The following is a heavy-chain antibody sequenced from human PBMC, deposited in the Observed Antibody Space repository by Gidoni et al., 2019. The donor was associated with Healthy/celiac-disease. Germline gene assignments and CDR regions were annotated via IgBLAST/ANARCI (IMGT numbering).Heavy chain of an antibody. CDR1: GGSFSGYY. CDR2: INHSGTT. V-gene: IGHV4-34*01. D-gene: IGHD3-16*01. Sequence: QVQLQQWGAGLLKPTAPPSLTCAVYGGSFSGYYWSWIRRPPGKGLGWNGEINHSGTTNSDPSHKSRGTISVDTSKNQFSLKLCSVTAVDTAVYYCAGGGPRYWGTYWGQGTLVTVSS. CDR3: AGGGPRYWGTY. J-gene: IGHJ4*02.